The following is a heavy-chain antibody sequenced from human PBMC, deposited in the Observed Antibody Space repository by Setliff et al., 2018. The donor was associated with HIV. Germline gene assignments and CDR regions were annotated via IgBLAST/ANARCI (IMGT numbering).Heavy chain of an antibody. V-gene: IGHV1-69*05. J-gene: IGHJ4*02. CDR2: ITPIFGTA. Sequence: GASVKVSCKASGGTFSSYAISWVRQAPGQGLEWMGGITPIFGTAKYVQKFQGRVTITTDESTSTAYMELSSLRSEDTAVYYCARSPEGGTNDYWGQGTLVTVSS. CDR1: GGTFSSYA. D-gene: IGHD1-7*01. CDR3: ARSPEGGTNDY.